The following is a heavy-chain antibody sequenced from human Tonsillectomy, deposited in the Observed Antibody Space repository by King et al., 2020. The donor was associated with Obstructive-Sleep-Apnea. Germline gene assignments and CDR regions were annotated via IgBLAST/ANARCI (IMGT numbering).Heavy chain of an antibody. CDR1: GLTFSHYA. Sequence: VQLVESGGGLVQPGGSLRLSCAASGLTFSHYAMSWVRQAPGKGLEWVSTISTSGDATYYLVSVKGRFTISRDNSKNTLYLQMNSLRVEDTALYYCAKDTVLRFSEWLSAFDYWGYGTLVTVSS. V-gene: IGHV3-23*04. D-gene: IGHD3-3*01. CDR3: AKDTVLRFSEWLSAFDY. CDR2: ISTSGDAT. J-gene: IGHJ4*01.